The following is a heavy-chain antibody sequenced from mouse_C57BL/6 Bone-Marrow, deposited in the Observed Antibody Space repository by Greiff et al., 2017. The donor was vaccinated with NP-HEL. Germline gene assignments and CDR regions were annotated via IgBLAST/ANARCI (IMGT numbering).Heavy chain of an antibody. V-gene: IGHV1-50*01. J-gene: IGHJ3*01. CDR1: GYTFTSYW. D-gene: IGHD2-10*01. CDR2: IDPSDSYT. Sequence: QVQLQQPGAELVKPGASVKLSCKASGYTFTSYWMQWVKQRPGQGLEWIGEIDPSDSYTNYNQKFKGKATLTVDTSSSTAYMQLSSLTSEDSAVYYCARTPAYQGFAYWGQGTLVTVSA. CDR3: ARTPAYQGFAY.